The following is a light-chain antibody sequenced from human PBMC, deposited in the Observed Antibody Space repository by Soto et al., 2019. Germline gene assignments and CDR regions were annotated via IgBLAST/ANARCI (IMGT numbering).Light chain of an antibody. CDR2: GAS. CDR1: QSVTRNY. J-gene: IGKJ1*01. V-gene: IGKV3-20*01. Sequence: EVELTQSPGTLSLSPGDTATLSCGASQSVTRNYLAWYQQKAGQPPRLLIYGASTRASGIPDRFSGSGSGTGFTLTIDRLEPEDFAVYYCQQYGTSPRTFGRGTKVEIK. CDR3: QQYGTSPRT.